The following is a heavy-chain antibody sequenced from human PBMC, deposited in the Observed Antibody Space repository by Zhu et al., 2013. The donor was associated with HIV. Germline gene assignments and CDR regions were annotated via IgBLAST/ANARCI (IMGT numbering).Heavy chain of an antibody. V-gene: IGHV3-7*01. CDR2: IKQDGSEK. CDR1: GFSLTNYA. CDR3: AKLVEQLAVKAYYGMDV. J-gene: IGHJ6*02. D-gene: IGHD6-13*01. Sequence: EVQLVESGGGVVRPGRSLRLSCAASGFSLTNYAMHWVRQAPGKGLEWVANIKQDGSEKYYVDSVKGRFTISRDNAKNSLYLQMNSLRAEDTAXFYCAKLVEQLAVKAYYGMDVWGQGTTVTVSS.